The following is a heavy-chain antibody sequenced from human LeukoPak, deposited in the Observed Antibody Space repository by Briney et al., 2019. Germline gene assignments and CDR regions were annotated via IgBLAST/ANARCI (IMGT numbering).Heavy chain of an antibody. Sequence: GRSPRLSCAASGFTFSSYGMHWVRQAPGKGLEWVAVISYDGSNKYYADSVKGRFTISRDNAKNSLYLQMNSLRAEDTAVYYCARVLYYYDSSGYNWFDPWGQGTLVTVSS. CDR3: ARVLYYYDSSGYNWFDP. D-gene: IGHD3-22*01. V-gene: IGHV3-30*03. J-gene: IGHJ5*02. CDR2: ISYDGSNK. CDR1: GFTFSSYG.